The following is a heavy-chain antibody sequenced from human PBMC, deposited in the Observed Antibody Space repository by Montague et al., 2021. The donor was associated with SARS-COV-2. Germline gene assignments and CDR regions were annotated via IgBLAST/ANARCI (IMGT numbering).Heavy chain of an antibody. V-gene: IGHV3-48*03. CDR3: VKDSHTSSDFHWFDT. Sequence: SLRLSCAASGFTFSIYEMNWVRQAPGKGLEWISYISGSGSAVHYSDSVNGLFRISRDNAAKSLVLQMNNLRVEDTAIYYCVKDSHTSSDFHWFDTWGLGTLVTVSS. CDR1: GFTFSIYE. D-gene: IGHD3-22*01. J-gene: IGHJ5*02. CDR2: ISGSGSAV.